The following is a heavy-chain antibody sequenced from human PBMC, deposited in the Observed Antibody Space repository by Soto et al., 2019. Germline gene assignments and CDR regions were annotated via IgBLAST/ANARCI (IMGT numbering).Heavy chain of an antibody. CDR2: FNPTSGST. V-gene: IGHV1-46*01. CDR3: ARDLAAGDY. CDR1: GYTFINYY. D-gene: IGHD6-13*01. J-gene: IGHJ4*02. Sequence: QVQLVQSGAEVKKPGASVKLSCKASGYTFINYYIHWVRQAPGQGLEWMGIFNPTSGSTNYAQKFQGRVTLTMDTSTRTDYMELSSLRFDDTAVYYCARDLAAGDYWGQGTLVTVSS.